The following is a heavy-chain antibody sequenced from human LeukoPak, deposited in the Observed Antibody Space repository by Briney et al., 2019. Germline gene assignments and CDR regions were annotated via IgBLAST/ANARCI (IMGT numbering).Heavy chain of an antibody. V-gene: IGHV4-39*01. CDR2: IYYSGST. Sequence: KPSETLSLTCTVSGGSISSSSYYWGWIRQPPGKGLEWIGGIYYSGSTYYNPPPMSRVTISLDTSKNKFSLKLSSVTAVDTAVYYCARHHYYDSSGYYYWFDPWGQGTLVTVSS. CDR3: ARHHYYDSSGYYYWFDP. CDR1: GGSISSSSYY. D-gene: IGHD3-22*01. J-gene: IGHJ5*02.